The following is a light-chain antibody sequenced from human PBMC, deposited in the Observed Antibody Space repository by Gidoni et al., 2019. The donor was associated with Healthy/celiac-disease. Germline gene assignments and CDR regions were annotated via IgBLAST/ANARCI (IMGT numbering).Light chain of an antibody. CDR2: DFS. J-gene: IGLJ1*01. CDR1: SSDVGGYNY. V-gene: IGLV2-14*01. CDR3: SSYTSSSTLPYV. Sequence: QSALTQPASGQSITISCTGTSSDVGGYNYVSWYQQHPGKAPKLMIYDFSNRPSGVSNRFSGSKSGNTASLTISGLQAEDEADYYCSSYTSSSTLPYVFGTGTKVTVL.